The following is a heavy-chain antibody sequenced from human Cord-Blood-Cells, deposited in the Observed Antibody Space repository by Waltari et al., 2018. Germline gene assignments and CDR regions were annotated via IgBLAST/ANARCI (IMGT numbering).Heavy chain of an antibody. CDR1: GGTLSSSA. CDR3: ARAISMSGSYFDY. CDR2: ISPIFGTA. D-gene: IGHD3-10*01. J-gene: IGHJ4*02. V-gene: IGHV1-69*01. Sequence: QVQLVQSGAEVKKHGSSVKISCKASGGTLSSSAISWVRRAPGPGLEWMGGISPIFGTANYAQKFQGRVTITADESTSTAYMELSSLRSEDTAVYYCARAISMSGSYFDYWGQGTLVTVSS.